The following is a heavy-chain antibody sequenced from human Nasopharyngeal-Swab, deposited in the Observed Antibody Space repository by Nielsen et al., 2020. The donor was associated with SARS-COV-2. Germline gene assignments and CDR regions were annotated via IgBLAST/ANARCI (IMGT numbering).Heavy chain of an antibody. CDR2: IYHSGST. Sequence: SETLSLTCTVSGGSISSYYWSWIRQPPGKGLEWIGYIYHSGSTYYNPSLKSRVTISVDRSKNQFSLKLSSVTAADTAVYYCARGTTFQDAFDIWGQGTMVTVSS. D-gene: IGHD1/OR15-1a*01. J-gene: IGHJ3*02. V-gene: IGHV4-59*12. CDR1: GGSISSYY. CDR3: ARGTTFQDAFDI.